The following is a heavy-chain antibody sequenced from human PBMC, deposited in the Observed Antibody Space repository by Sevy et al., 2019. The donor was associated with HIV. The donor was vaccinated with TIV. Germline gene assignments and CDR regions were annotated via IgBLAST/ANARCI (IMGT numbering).Heavy chain of an antibody. Sequence: GGSLRLSCAVSGFTFSTYAMHWVRQAPGKGLEWVTVISYDGGNKYYADSVKGRFTVSRDNSKNTLYLQMNSLRGGDTAVYYCARGLYGSGCYSHYYYHAMDVWGQGTTVTVSS. D-gene: IGHD3-10*01. V-gene: IGHV3-30*04. J-gene: IGHJ6*02. CDR1: GFTFSTYA. CDR3: ARGLYGSGCYSHYYYHAMDV. CDR2: ISYDGGNK.